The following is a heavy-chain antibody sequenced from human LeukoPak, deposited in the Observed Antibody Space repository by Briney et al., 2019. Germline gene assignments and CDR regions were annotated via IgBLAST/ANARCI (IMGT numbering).Heavy chain of an antibody. CDR1: GFTFSNYA. J-gene: IGHJ4*02. CDR2: ISGGGGST. CDR3: AEPEGGYYDIRPD. Sequence: GGSLRLSCAASGFTFSNYAMSWVRQAPGKGLEWVSAISGGGGSTYYADSVKGRFTISRDNSKNTLYLQMNSLRAEDTAVYYCAEPEGGYYDIRPDWGQGTLVTVSS. V-gene: IGHV3-23*01. D-gene: IGHD3-22*01.